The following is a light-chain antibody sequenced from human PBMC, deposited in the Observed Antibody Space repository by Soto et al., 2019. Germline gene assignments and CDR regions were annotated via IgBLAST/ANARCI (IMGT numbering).Light chain of an antibody. CDR2: GAS. CDR3: QQYGSSPPYT. Sequence: EIGLTQSPGTLSLSPGERATLSCRASQSVSSSYLDWYQQKPGQAPRLLIYGASSRATGIPDRFSGSGSGTDFTLTISRLEPEDFAVYYCQQYGSSPPYTFGQGTKLEIK. CDR1: QSVSSSY. J-gene: IGKJ2*01. V-gene: IGKV3-20*01.